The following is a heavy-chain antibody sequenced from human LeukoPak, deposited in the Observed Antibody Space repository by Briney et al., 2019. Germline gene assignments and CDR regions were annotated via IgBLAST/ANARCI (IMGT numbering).Heavy chain of an antibody. CDR3: ARSSDGANSYYYFHY. D-gene: IGHD4-23*01. CDR1: GYTFTSYH. V-gene: IGHV1-46*01. J-gene: IGHJ4*02. CDR2: INPSGGST. Sequence: ASVKVSCTSSGYTFTSYHIHWVRQAPGQGLEWMGIINPSGGSTSYAQKFQGRITITRNTSTSTVYMELSSLTSEDTAVYSCARSSDGANSYYYFHYWGQGTLVTVSS.